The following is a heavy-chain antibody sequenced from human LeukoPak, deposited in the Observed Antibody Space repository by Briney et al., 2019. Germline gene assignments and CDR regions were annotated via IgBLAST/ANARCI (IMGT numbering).Heavy chain of an antibody. CDR1: GFTFSSYS. J-gene: IGHJ2*01. CDR3: ARKSGIAVVGIRGLWYFDL. Sequence: GGSLRLSCAASGFTFSSYSMNWVRQAPGKGLEWVSSISSSSSYIYYADSVKGRFTISRDNAKNSLYLQMNSLRAEDTAVYYCARKSGIAVVGIRGLWYFDLWGRGTLVTVSS. V-gene: IGHV3-21*01. D-gene: IGHD6-19*01. CDR2: ISSSSSYI.